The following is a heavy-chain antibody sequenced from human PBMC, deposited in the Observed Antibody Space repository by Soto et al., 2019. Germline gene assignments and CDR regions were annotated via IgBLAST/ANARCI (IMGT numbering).Heavy chain of an antibody. CDR1: GGSISSSSYY. CDR2: IYYSGST. D-gene: IGHD4-17*01. Sequence: SETLSLTCTVSGGSISSSSYYWGWIRQHPGKRMERIGSIYYSGSTYYNPSLKSRVTISVDTSKNQFPLKLSSVPAADTAVYYCAWSMTTVVSLDYLCQGTLLTVSS. CDR3: AWSMTTVVSLDY. J-gene: IGHJ4*01. V-gene: IGHV4-39*01.